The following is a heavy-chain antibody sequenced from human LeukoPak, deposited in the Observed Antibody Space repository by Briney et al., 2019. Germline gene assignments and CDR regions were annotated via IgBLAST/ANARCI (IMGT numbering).Heavy chain of an antibody. J-gene: IGHJ4*02. D-gene: IGHD3-16*01. CDR3: AKGAEDYVWGSIGF. CDR1: EFTFSNYA. CDR2: ISGSGSST. V-gene: IGHV3-23*01. Sequence: GGSLRLSCAASEFTFSNYAMSWVRQAPGKGLEWVAVISGSGSSTYYADSVKGRFAISRDNSKNMVYVQMNSLRAEDSAVYYCAKGAEDYVWGSIGFWGQGILVTVSS.